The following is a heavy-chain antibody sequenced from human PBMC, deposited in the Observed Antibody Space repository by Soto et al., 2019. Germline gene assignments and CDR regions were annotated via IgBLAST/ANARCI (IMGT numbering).Heavy chain of an antibody. CDR2: ISSSSSTI. V-gene: IGHV3-48*01. D-gene: IGHD3-10*01. CDR3: ARAAGYYGSGTNYFDY. J-gene: IGHJ4*02. Sequence: EVQLVESGGGLVQPGGSLRLSCAASGFTFSSYSMNWVRQAPGKGLEWVSYISSSSSTIYYAESVKGRFTISRDNAKNSLYMQMNSLRAEDTAVYYCARAAGYYGSGTNYFDYWGQGTLVTVSS. CDR1: GFTFSSYS.